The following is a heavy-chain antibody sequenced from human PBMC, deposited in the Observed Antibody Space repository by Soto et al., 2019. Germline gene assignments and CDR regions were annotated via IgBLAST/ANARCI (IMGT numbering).Heavy chain of an antibody. CDR3: ARGGGGYCSGGSCYRTWFDP. D-gene: IGHD2-15*01. Sequence: QVQLQQWGAGLLKPSETLSLTCAVYGGSFSGYYWSWIRQPPGKGLEWIGEINHSGSTNYNPSLKSRVTISVDTSKTQFSLKQSSVTAADTAVYYCARGGGGYCSGGSCYRTWFDPWGQGTLVTVSS. CDR1: GGSFSGYY. CDR2: INHSGST. J-gene: IGHJ5*02. V-gene: IGHV4-34*01.